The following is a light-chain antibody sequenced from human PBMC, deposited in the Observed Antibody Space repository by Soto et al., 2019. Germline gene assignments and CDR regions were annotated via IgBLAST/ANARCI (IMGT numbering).Light chain of an antibody. CDR1: SSDVGAYNY. V-gene: IGLV2-8*01. CDR3: CSYTTSSPYV. J-gene: IGLJ1*01. CDR2: DVI. Sequence: QSVLTQPPSASGSPGQTVAISCTGTSSDVGAYNYVSWYQQHPGKAPKLMIYDVIERPSGVPARFSGSKSGNPASLTVSGLQPEDEADYYCCSYTTSSPYVFGPGPKVPVL.